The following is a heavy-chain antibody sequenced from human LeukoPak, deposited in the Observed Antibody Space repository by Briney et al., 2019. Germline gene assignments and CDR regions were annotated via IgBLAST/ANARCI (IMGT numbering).Heavy chain of an antibody. J-gene: IGHJ6*02. Sequence: GGSLRLSCAASGLTFDSYAMDWVRQAPGKGLECVAVISDDGSQKYYADSVKGRFTISRDNSKNTLFLQMNSLRRDDTAVYYCVRMASNYYGMDVWGQGTTVTVSS. CDR2: ISDDGSQK. V-gene: IGHV3-30*03. D-gene: IGHD5-24*01. CDR1: GLTFDSYA. CDR3: VRMASNYYGMDV.